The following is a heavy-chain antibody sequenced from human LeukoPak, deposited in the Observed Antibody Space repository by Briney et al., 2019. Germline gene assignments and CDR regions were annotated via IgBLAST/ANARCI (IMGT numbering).Heavy chain of an antibody. V-gene: IGHV3-66*01. Sequence: GGSLRLSCAPSGFTVSSNYMSCLPHPPGKGLEWVSVIYSGGSTYYADSVKGRFTISRDNSKSTLYLQMNSLRAEDTAVYYCARDRVVPLMPFLAPYYYYGMDVWGQGTTVTVSS. CDR3: ARDRVVPLMPFLAPYYYYGMDV. J-gene: IGHJ6*02. CDR1: GFTVSSNY. CDR2: IYSGGST. D-gene: IGHD3-3*01.